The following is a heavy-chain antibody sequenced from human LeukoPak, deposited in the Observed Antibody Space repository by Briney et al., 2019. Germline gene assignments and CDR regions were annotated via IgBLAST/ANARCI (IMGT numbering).Heavy chain of an antibody. J-gene: IGHJ4*02. CDR3: ARLVGATNYYFGY. Sequence: PSETLSLTCAVSGGSISSYYWSWIRQPPGKGLEWIGYIYYSGSTNYNPSLKSRVTISVDTSKNQFSLKLSSVTAADTAVYYCARLVGATNYYFGYWGQGTLVTVSS. V-gene: IGHV4-59*01. D-gene: IGHD1-26*01. CDR1: GGSISSYY. CDR2: IYYSGST.